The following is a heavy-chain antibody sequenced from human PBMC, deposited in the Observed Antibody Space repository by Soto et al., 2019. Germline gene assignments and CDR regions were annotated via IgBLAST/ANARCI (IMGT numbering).Heavy chain of an antibody. D-gene: IGHD2-15*01. CDR1: GGSISSYY. CDR3: ARVCSGGSCYPRHYYYYGMDV. V-gene: IGHV4-59*01. Sequence: ETLSLTCTVSGGSISSYYWSWIRQPPGKGLEWIGYIYYSGSTNYNPSLKSRVTISVDTSKNQFSLKLSSVTAADTAVYYCARVCSGGSCYPRHYYYYGMDVWGQGTTVTVSS. CDR2: IYYSGST. J-gene: IGHJ6*02.